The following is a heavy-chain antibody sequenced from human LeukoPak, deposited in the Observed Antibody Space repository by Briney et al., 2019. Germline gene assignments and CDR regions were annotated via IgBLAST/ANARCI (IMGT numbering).Heavy chain of an antibody. CDR2: IYWNDDK. Sequence: SGPTLVKPTQTLTLTCTFSGFSLSTSGVGVGWIRQPPGKALEWLALIYWNDDKRYSPSLKSRLTITKDTSKNQVVLTMTNMDPVDTATYYCAHRGGYCSSTSCYHDAFDIWGQGAMVTVSS. CDR3: AHRGGYCSSTSCYHDAFDI. D-gene: IGHD2-2*01. V-gene: IGHV2-5*01. CDR1: GFSLSTSGVG. J-gene: IGHJ3*02.